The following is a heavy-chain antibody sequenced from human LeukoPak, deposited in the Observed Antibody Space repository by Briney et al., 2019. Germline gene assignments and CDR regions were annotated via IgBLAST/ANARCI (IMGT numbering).Heavy chain of an antibody. J-gene: IGHJ4*02. Sequence: GGSLRLSCAASGFTVSNNYMSWVRQAPGKALEWVSVVYSAGSTYYADSVKGRFTISRGNSKNTLYLQMNSLRAEDTAVYYCARHIPGYSSSLGYWGQGTLVTVSS. D-gene: IGHD6-13*01. CDR2: VYSAGST. V-gene: IGHV3-53*01. CDR1: GFTVSNNY. CDR3: ARHIPGYSSSLGY.